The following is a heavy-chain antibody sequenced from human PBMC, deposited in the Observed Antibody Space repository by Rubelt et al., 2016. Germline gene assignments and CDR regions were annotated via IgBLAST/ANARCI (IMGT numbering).Heavy chain of an antibody. J-gene: IGHJ4*02. V-gene: IGHV4-34*01. D-gene: IGHD6-19*01. CDR1: GGSFSGYY. CDR2: INHSGST. Sequence: QVQLQQWGAGLLKPSETLSLTCAVYGGSFSGYYWSWIRQPPGTGLEWIGEINHSGSTNYNPSLKCRVSISCYTSYTRFPLKLCSVAVGGTAVDYCASSARRYSSGWEFDYWGQGTLVTVSS. CDR3: ASSARRYSSGWEFDY.